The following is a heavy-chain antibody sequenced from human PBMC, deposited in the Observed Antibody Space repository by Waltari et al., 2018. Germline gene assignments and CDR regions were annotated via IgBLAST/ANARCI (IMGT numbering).Heavy chain of an antibody. CDR1: GYTFTSYY. V-gene: IGHV1-46*01. CDR3: AVRGSYPDFDY. D-gene: IGHD1-26*01. CDR2: INPSGGST. Sequence: QVQLVQSGAEVKKPGASVKVSCKASGYTFTSYYMHWVRQTPGQGLEWMGIINPSGGSTSYAQKFQGRVTMTRDTSTSTVYMELSSLRSEDTAVYYCAVRGSYPDFDYWGQGTLVTVSS. J-gene: IGHJ4*02.